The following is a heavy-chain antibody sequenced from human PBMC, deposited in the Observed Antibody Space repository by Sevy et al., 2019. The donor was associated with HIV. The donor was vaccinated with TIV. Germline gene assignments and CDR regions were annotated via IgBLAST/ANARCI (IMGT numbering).Heavy chain of an antibody. V-gene: IGHV1-2*02. Sequence: ASVKVSCKASGYTFTGYYMHWVRQAPGQGLEWMGWINPNSGGTNYAQKFQGRVTMTRDTSISTAYMELSRLRSDDTAVYYCARDRWAVAGYFGYWGQGTLVTVSS. CDR3: ARDRWAVAGYFGY. D-gene: IGHD6-19*01. CDR2: INPNSGGT. CDR1: GYTFTGYY. J-gene: IGHJ4*02.